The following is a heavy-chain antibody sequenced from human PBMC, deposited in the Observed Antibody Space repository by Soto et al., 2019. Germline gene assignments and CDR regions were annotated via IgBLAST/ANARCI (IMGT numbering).Heavy chain of an antibody. D-gene: IGHD6-13*01. CDR2: INHSGST. J-gene: IGHJ5*02. CDR1: GGSFSGYY. Sequence: SETLSLTCAVYGGSFSGYYWSWIRQPPGKGLEWIGEINHSGSTNYNPSLKSRVTISVDTSKNQFSLKLSSVTAADTAVYYCARAYSSSWYYEHWFDPWGQGTLVTVSS. V-gene: IGHV4-34*01. CDR3: ARAYSSSWYYEHWFDP.